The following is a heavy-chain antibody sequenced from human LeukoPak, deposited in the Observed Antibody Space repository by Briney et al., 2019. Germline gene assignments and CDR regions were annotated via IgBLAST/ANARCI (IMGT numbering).Heavy chain of an antibody. Sequence: GGSLRLSCAASGFTFSSYGMHWVRQAPGKGLEWVAVISYDGSNKYYADSVKGRFTISRDNSKNTLYLQMNSLRAEDTAVYYCAKDGVVVVAATPPNFDYWGQGTLVTVSS. CDR1: GFTFSSYG. CDR2: ISYDGSNK. CDR3: AKDGVVVVAATPPNFDY. D-gene: IGHD2-15*01. J-gene: IGHJ4*02. V-gene: IGHV3-30*18.